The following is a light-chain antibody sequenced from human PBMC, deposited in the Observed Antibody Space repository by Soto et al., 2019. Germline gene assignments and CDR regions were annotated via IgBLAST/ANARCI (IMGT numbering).Light chain of an antibody. Sequence: DIQMTQSPSTLSASVGDRVTITCRASQSISSRLAWYQQKPGKAPKLLIYKACRIERGVPSRFSGSGSGTEFTLTVSRLQPDDFATYYCQQYNSYSRTFGQGPKVEIK. CDR3: QQYNSYSRT. CDR2: KAC. J-gene: IGKJ1*01. V-gene: IGKV1-5*03. CDR1: QSISSR.